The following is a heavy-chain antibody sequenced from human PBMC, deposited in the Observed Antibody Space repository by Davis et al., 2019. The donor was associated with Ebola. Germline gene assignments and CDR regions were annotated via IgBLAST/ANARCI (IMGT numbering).Heavy chain of an antibody. D-gene: IGHD3-3*01. CDR3: AKGQLRFLEWLPDY. V-gene: IGHV3-9*01. CDR2: ISWNSGSI. J-gene: IGHJ4*02. Sequence: SLKTPCAASGFTFDDYAMHWVRQAPGKGLEWVSGISWNSGSIGYADSVKGRFTISRDNAKNSLYLQMNSLRAEDTALYYCAKGQLRFLEWLPDYWGQGTLVTVSS. CDR1: GFTFDDYA.